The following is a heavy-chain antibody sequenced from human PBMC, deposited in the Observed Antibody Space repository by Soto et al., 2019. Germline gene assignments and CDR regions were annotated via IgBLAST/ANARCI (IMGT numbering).Heavy chain of an antibody. J-gene: IGHJ4*02. CDR2: IYFNGNT. CDR3: ASVTFGGVVLAH. V-gene: IGHV4-59*13. Sequence: SETLSLTCTVSRGSISGYYWTWIRQPPGKGLEWIGYIYFNGNTNYNPSLKRRVTISVDTSKKQISLNLTSVTDADTAVYFCASVTFGGVVLAHWGQGTLVTVSS. D-gene: IGHD3-16*01. CDR1: RGSISGYY.